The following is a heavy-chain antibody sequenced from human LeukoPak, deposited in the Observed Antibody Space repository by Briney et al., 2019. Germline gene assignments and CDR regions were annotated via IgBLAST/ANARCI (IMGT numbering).Heavy chain of an antibody. V-gene: IGHV4-61*05. CDR2: IYYSGST. CDR3: ARGGGSYGPRYWFDP. CDR1: GGSISSNSFY. Sequence: SETLSLTCTVSGGSISSNSFYWGWIRQPPGKGLEWIGYIYYSGSTNYNPSLKSRVTISVDTSKNQFSLKLSSVTAADTAVYYCARGGGSYGPRYWFDPWGQGTLVTVSS. D-gene: IGHD3-16*01. J-gene: IGHJ5*02.